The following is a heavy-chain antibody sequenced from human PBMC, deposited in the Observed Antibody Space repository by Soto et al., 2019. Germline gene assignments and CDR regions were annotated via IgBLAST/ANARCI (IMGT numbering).Heavy chain of an antibody. J-gene: IGHJ4*02. CDR2: IYYSGST. Sequence: QVQLQESGPGLVKPSETLSLTCTVSGGTISSWYWSWIRQPPGKGLEWIGYIYYSGSTNCNPSLKVRVTISVDTSKNQFSLKLSSVTAADTAVYYWARRYGSAIDYWGQGTLVTVSS. D-gene: IGHD1-26*01. CDR3: ARRYGSAIDY. CDR1: GGTISSWY. V-gene: IGHV4-59*08.